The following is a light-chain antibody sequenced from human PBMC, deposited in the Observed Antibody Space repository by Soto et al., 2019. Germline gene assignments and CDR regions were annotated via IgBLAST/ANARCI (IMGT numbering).Light chain of an antibody. V-gene: IGKV1-5*01. CDR2: DAS. J-gene: IGKJ1*01. CDR3: QQKRT. Sequence: DIQMTQSPSTLSASVGDRVTITCRASQSISSWLAWYQQKPGKAPKLLIYDASSLESGVPSRFSGSGSGTEFTLPISSLQPDDFATYYCQQKRTFGQGTKVEIK. CDR1: QSISSW.